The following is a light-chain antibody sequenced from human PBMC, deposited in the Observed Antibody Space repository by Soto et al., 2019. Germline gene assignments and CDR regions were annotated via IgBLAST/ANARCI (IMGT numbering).Light chain of an antibody. CDR3: QQYNNWPIT. V-gene: IGKV3-15*01. J-gene: IGKJ5*01. CDR2: GAS. CDR1: QSVSSN. Sequence: EIVITQSPATLSVSPGERATLSCRASQSVSSNLAWYQQKPGQAPRLLIYGASTRATGIPARFSGSGSGTEFTLTISSLQSEDFGVYYCQQYNNWPITFGQGTRLEIK.